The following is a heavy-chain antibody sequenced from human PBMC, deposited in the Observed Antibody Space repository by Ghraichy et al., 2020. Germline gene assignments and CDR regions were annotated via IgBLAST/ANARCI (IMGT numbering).Heavy chain of an antibody. CDR2: IYYSGST. Sequence: SETLSLTCTVSGGSISSSSYYWGWIRQPPGKGLEWIGSIYYSGSTYYNPSLKSRVTISVDTSKNQFSLKLSSVTAADTAVYYCASLGRAIVGATPGPWGWDYWGQGTLVTVSS. V-gene: IGHV4-39*01. CDR3: ASLGRAIVGATPGPWGWDY. CDR1: GGSISSSSYY. D-gene: IGHD1-26*01. J-gene: IGHJ4*02.